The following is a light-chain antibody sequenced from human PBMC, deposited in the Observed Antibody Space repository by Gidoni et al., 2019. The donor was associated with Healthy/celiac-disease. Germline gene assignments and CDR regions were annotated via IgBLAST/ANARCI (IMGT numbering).Light chain of an antibody. CDR1: RSNIGNNA. CDR2: YDD. CDR3: AAWDDSLNGVV. V-gene: IGLV1-36*01. J-gene: IGLJ2*01. Sequence: QSVLTQPPSVSEAPRPRVTISCSGSRSNIGNNAVNWYQQLPGKAPKLLIYYDDLLPSGVSDRFSGSKSGTSASLAISGLQSEDEADYYCAAWDDSLNGVVFGGGTKLTVL.